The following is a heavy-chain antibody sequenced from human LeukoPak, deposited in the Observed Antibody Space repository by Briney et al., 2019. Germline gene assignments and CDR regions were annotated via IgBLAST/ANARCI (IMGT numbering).Heavy chain of an antibody. D-gene: IGHD4-11*01. V-gene: IGHV3-48*01. CDR2: ISSSSSTI. J-gene: IGHJ4*02. Sequence: AGGSLRLSCAASGFTFSSYSMNWVRQAPGKGLEWVSYISSSSSTIYYADSVKGRFTISRDNSKNTLYLQMNSLRAEDTAVYYCAKDSDYSNFDYWGQGTLVTVSS. CDR1: GFTFSSYS. CDR3: AKDSDYSNFDY.